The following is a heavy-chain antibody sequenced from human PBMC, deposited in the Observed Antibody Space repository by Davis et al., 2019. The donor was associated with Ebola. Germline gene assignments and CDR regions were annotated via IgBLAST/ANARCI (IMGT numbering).Heavy chain of an antibody. CDR1: GFTFSSYS. V-gene: IGHV3-21*01. CDR3: ARVDFPIVVVPAATYYYYGMDV. D-gene: IGHD2-2*01. Sequence: GESLKISCAASGFTFSSYSMNWVRQAPGKGLEWVSSISSSSSYIYYADSVKGRFTISRDNAKNSLYLQMNSLRAEDTAVYYCARVDFPIVVVPAATYYYYGMDVWGQGTTVTVSS. CDR2: ISSSSSYI. J-gene: IGHJ6*02.